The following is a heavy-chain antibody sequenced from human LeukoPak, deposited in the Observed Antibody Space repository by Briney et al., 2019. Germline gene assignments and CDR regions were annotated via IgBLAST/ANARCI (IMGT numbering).Heavy chain of an antibody. J-gene: IGHJ4*02. CDR1: GGTFSSYA. CDR3: ARDIGSGSYHFDD. D-gene: IGHD3-10*01. V-gene: IGHV1-69*05. Sequence: SEKVSCKASGGTFSSYAISWVRQAPGQGLEWMGGIIPIFGTANYAQKFQGRVTITTDESTSTAYMELSSLRSEDTAVYYCARDIGSGSYHFDDWGQGTLVTVSS. CDR2: IIPIFGTA.